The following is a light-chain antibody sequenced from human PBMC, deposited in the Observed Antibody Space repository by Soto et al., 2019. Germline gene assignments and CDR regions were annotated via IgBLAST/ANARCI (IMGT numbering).Light chain of an antibody. V-gene: IGKV3-20*01. CDR1: QSVSSN. CDR2: GAS. J-gene: IGKJ2*01. Sequence: EIAIPPSPDTLSLSPGQRATLSCRASQSVSSNLAWYQQKPGQAPRLLIYGASSRATGIPDRFSGSGSGTDFTLTISRLEPEDFAVYYCQQYGSSPPYTLGQGTKADI. CDR3: QQYGSSPPYT.